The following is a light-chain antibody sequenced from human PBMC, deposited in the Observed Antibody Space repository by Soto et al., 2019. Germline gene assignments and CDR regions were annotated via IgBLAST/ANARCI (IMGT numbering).Light chain of an antibody. J-gene: IGKJ1*01. CDR3: QQYGTYLWT. Sequence: PSTLSGSVGDRVTITCRASQTISSWLAWYQQKPGKAPKLLIYKASTLKSGVPSRFSGSGSGTEFTLTISSLQPDDFATYYCQQYGTYLWTFGQGTKVDI. V-gene: IGKV1-5*03. CDR1: QTISSW. CDR2: KAS.